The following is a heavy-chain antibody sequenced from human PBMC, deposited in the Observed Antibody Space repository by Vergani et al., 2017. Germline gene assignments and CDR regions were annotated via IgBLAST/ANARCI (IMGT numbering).Heavy chain of an antibody. CDR1: GYSFTSYW. Sequence: EVQLVQSGAEVKKPGESLKISCKGSGYSFTSYWIGWVRQMPGKGLEWMGIIYPGDSDTRYSPSFQGQVTISADKSISTAYLQWSSLKASDTAMYYCAIRVAVAGTPRDAFDIWGQGTMVTVSS. CDR3: AIRVAVAGTPRDAFDI. V-gene: IGHV5-51*03. CDR2: IYPGDSDT. D-gene: IGHD6-19*01. J-gene: IGHJ3*02.